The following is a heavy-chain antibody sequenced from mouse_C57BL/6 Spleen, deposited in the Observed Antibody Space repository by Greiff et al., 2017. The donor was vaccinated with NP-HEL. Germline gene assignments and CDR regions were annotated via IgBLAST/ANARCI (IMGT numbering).Heavy chain of an antibody. Sequence: QVQLKQPGAELVRPGSSVKLSCKASGYTFTSYWMHWVKQRPIQGLEWIGNIDPSDSETHYNQKFKDKATLTVDKSSSTAYMQLSSLTSEDSAVYYCTRGVVLRGYFDVWGTGTTVTVSS. CDR3: TRGVVLRGYFDV. D-gene: IGHD1-1*01. J-gene: IGHJ1*03. CDR2: IDPSDSET. CDR1: GYTFTSYW. V-gene: IGHV1-52*01.